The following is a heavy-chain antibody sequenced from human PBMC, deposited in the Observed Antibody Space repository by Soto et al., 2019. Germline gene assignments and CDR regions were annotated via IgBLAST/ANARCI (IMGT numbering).Heavy chain of an antibody. CDR2: INPNSGGT. V-gene: IGHV1-2*04. D-gene: IGHD3-10*01. J-gene: IGHJ6*02. Sequence: PSVKVSCKASGYTFTGYYMHWVRQAPGQGLEWMGWINPNSGGTNYAQKFQGWVTMTRDTSISTAYMELSRLRSDDTAVYYCAMGYGSGDYYYGMDVWGQGTTVTVSS. CDR1: GYTFTGYY. CDR3: AMGYGSGDYYYGMDV.